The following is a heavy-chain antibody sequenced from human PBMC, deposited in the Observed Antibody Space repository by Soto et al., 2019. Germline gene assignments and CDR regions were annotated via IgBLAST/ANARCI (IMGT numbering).Heavy chain of an antibody. J-gene: IGHJ3*01. CDR1: GFTFNSYT. D-gene: IGHD3-16*01. V-gene: IGHV3-21*01. CDR2: ISSASSSI. CDR3: VRFVTFTAFNL. Sequence: EVQLVESGGGLVKPGGSLRLSCATSGFTFNSYTMNWVRQAPGKGLEWVASISSASSSIDFADSVKGRFTISRDNVNNSVFLQMNSLRAEDTGIYYCVRFVTFTAFNLGGQGTIITVS.